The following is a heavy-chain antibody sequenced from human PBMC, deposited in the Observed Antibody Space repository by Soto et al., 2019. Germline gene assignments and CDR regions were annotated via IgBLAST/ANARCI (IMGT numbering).Heavy chain of an antibody. CDR2: ISGYNGNT. CDR1: GYIFINYF. D-gene: IGHD3-16*01. J-gene: IGHJ5*02. Sequence: GASVNVSFKACGYIFINYFVTVVLHSPLQGLEWMGWISGYNGNTKYADNIQGRVTMTTDTSTTTAYMELRSLRSDDTAVYYCARDEVHADKWIDRWGQGNLVPVSS. V-gene: IGHV1-18*01. CDR3: ARDEVHADKWIDR.